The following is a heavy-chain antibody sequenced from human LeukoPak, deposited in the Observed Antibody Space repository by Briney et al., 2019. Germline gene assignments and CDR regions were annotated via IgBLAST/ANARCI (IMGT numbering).Heavy chain of an antibody. D-gene: IGHD6-19*01. CDR3: ARDQYSSGWYGDY. Sequence: SVKVSCKASGCTFSSYAISWVRQAPGQGLEWMGRIIPIFGQAHYAQEFKGRVTITTDESKSTAYMELSSLRSEDTAVYYCARDQYSSGWYGDYWGQGTLVTVSP. CDR1: GCTFSSYA. CDR2: IIPIFGQA. V-gene: IGHV1-69*05. J-gene: IGHJ4*02.